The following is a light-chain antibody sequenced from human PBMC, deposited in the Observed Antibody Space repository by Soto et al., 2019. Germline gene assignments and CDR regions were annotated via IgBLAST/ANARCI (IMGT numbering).Light chain of an antibody. J-gene: IGKJ4*01. CDR3: QHCQPYGDSPTLT. CDR2: CTS. CDR1: PGVTTN. Sequence: EIVRTQSPASLSVSPGERVTLSCRAGPGVTTNFAWYQQKSGKSPRLLIYCTSSRATGIPDRFSGSGSGTDFTLTISRLEPEDFAVYYCQHCQPYGDSPTLTFGGGTKVDIK. V-gene: IGKV3D-15*01.